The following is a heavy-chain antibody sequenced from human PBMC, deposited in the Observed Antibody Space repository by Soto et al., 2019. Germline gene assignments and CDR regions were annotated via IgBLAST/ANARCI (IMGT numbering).Heavy chain of an antibody. CDR1: GYTFGAYY. CDR3: ARDTSGWRWLPDV. Sequence: ASVKVSCKASGYTFGAYYLHWVRQAPGQGLEWMGWINPNSGATNYAQKYQGWVTMTRDTSISTAYMELNRLRSDDTATYYCARDTSGWRWLPDVWGQGTTVTVSS. D-gene: IGHD2-21*01. J-gene: IGHJ6*02. CDR2: INPNSGAT. V-gene: IGHV1-2*04.